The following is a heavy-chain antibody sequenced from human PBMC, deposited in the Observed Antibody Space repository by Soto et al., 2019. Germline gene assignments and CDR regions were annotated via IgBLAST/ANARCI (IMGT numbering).Heavy chain of an antibody. CDR2: ISSDGTKE. CDR3: AKEIAVADQFDY. V-gene: IGHV3-30*18. CDR1: GFTFSSYG. D-gene: IGHD6-19*01. Sequence: QVQLVESGGGVVQPGRSRRLSCAASGFTFSSYGIHWVRQAPDKGLEWVAVISSDGTKEYYADSVKGRFTISRDNSKNTLYLQMNSLRTEDTAVYYCAKEIAVADQFDYWGQGTLVTVSS. J-gene: IGHJ4*02.